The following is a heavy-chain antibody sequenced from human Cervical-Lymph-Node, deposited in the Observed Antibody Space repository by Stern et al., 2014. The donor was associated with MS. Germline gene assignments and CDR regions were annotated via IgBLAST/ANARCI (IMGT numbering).Heavy chain of an antibody. Sequence: MQLVQSGAEVKKPGESLKISCKLSGYSFTIYYIAWVRQMPGKGLEWMGVIYPYDSDTTCSPSFQGQVTISADKSITTAYLQWSSLRASDTAMYYCARHVQGFDYWGQGTLVTVSS. J-gene: IGHJ4*02. V-gene: IGHV5-51*01. CDR3: ARHVQGFDY. CDR1: GYSFTIYY. CDR2: IYPYDSDT.